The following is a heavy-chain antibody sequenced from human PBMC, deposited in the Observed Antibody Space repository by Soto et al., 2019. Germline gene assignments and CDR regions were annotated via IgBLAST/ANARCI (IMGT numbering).Heavy chain of an antibody. Sequence: EVQLLESGGGLVQPGGSLRLSCAASGFTFSSYAMSWVRQAPGKGLEWVSAISGSGGSTYYADSVKGRFTISRDNSKITLYLQMNSLRAEDTAVYYCAKDGRGGSYFDYWGQGTLVTVSS. D-gene: IGHD2-15*01. V-gene: IGHV3-23*01. CDR3: AKDGRGGSYFDY. J-gene: IGHJ4*02. CDR1: GFTFSSYA. CDR2: ISGSGGST.